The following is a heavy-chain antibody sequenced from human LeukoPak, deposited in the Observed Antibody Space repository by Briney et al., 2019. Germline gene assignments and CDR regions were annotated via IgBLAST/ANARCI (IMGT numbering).Heavy chain of an antibody. CDR3: AREGRDGYNLVYCYMDV. CDR1: GGSISSSSYY. J-gene: IGHJ6*03. Sequence: SETLSLTCTVSGGSISSSSYYWGWIRQPPGKGLEWIGSIYYSGSTYYNPSLKSRVTISVDTSKNQFSLKLSSVTAADTAVYYCAREGRDGYNLVYCYMDVWGKGTTVTVSS. V-gene: IGHV4-39*07. D-gene: IGHD5-24*01. CDR2: IYYSGST.